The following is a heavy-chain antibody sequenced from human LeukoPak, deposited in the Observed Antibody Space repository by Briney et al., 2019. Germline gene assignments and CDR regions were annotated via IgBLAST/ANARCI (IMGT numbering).Heavy chain of an antibody. Sequence: PSETLSLTCTISGGSVSDYYWSWIRQSPGKGLEWIGYIYHTGSTSYSPSLKSRVTISADTSQNQFPLKLSSVTAADTAVYYCASRKLGNDYWGQGTLVTVSS. CDR2: IYHTGST. J-gene: IGHJ4*02. CDR1: GGSVSDYY. D-gene: IGHD7-27*01. CDR3: ASRKLGNDY. V-gene: IGHV4-59*02.